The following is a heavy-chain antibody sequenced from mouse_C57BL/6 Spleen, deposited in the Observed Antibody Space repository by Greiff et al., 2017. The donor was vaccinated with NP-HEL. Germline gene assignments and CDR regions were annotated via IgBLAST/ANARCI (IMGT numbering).Heavy chain of an antibody. CDR2: FYPSSGGT. CDR3: AYYDYDRNLDY. Sequence: VQLQQPGAELVKPGASVKLSCKASGYTFTSYWMHWVKQRPGRGLEWIGRFYPSSGGTKYNEKFKSKATLTVDKSSSTAYMQLSSLTSEDSAVYYCAYYDYDRNLDYWGQGTTLTVSS. CDR1: GYTFTSYW. J-gene: IGHJ2*01. V-gene: IGHV1-72*01. D-gene: IGHD2-4*01.